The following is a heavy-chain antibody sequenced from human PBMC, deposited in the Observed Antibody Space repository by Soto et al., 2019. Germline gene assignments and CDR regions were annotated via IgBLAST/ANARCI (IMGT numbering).Heavy chain of an antibody. CDR3: AAATTVTNEERHWFDP. V-gene: IGHV1-69*01. Sequence: QVQLVQSGAEVRKPGSSVKVSCKASGGTFSRHAISWVRQAPGQGLEWMGGIIPIFGTANHAQKFQGRVTIIADESTSTVYMELSSLRSEDTAMYYCAAATTVTNEERHWFDPWGQGTLVTVSS. D-gene: IGHD4-4*01. J-gene: IGHJ5*02. CDR1: GGTFSRHA. CDR2: IIPIFGTA.